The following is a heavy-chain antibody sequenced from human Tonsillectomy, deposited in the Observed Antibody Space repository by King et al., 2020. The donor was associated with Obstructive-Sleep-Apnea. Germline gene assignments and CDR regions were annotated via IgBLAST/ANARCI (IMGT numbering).Heavy chain of an antibody. J-gene: IGHJ4*01. Sequence: VQLVESGGGLAQPGRSLRLSCAASGFSFDDYAMHWVRQAPGKGLQWVSGISWSGDTVNYADSVKGRFTISRDNAKNSLYLQMNSLRSEDTALYYCVKVISLPGEFDSWGQGTLVSVSS. CDR2: ISWSGDTV. CDR1: GFSFDDYA. V-gene: IGHV3-9*01. CDR3: VKVISLPGEFDS.